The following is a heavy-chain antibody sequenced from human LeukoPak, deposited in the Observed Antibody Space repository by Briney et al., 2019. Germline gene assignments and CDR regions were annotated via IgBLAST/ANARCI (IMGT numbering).Heavy chain of an antibody. Sequence: ASVKVSCKASGYTFTSYDINWVRQATGQGLEWMGWMNPNSGNTGYAQKFQGRVTMTRNTSASTAYMELSSLRSEDTAVYYCASFANWNDGAFDIWGQGTMVTVSS. CDR3: ASFANWNDGAFDI. CDR2: MNPNSGNT. D-gene: IGHD1-1*01. V-gene: IGHV1-8*01. CDR1: GYTFTSYD. J-gene: IGHJ3*02.